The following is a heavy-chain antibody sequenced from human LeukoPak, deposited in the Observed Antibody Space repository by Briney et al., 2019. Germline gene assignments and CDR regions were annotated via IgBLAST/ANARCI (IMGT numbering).Heavy chain of an antibody. D-gene: IGHD4-17*01. V-gene: IGHV3-23*01. Sequence: GGSLRLSCAASGFTSSSFAMAWVRQAPGKGLEWVSAVSGGGTTTFYADSVKGRFTISRDNSKNTLYLQMNSLRGEDSAVYFCAKDRIAVTTSDYFDEWGQGTLVTVSP. CDR1: GFTSSSFA. CDR2: VSGGGTTT. J-gene: IGHJ4*02. CDR3: AKDRIAVTTSDYFDE.